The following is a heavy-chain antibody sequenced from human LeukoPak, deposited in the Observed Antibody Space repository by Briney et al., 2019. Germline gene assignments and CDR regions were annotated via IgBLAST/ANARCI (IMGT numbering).Heavy chain of an antibody. CDR3: GSEGTDVTELNWFAP. Sequence: SETLSLTCTVCCRSIISYYWSCIRQPPGKGLEWIGYISYSGSTNFNPSLKSRVTISVDTSKNQFSLKLSYMTAADTAVYYHGSEGTDVTELNWFAPWGQGTLVTVSS. CDR1: CRSIISYY. D-gene: IGHD1-26*01. V-gene: IGHV4-59*01. CDR2: ISYSGST. J-gene: IGHJ5*02.